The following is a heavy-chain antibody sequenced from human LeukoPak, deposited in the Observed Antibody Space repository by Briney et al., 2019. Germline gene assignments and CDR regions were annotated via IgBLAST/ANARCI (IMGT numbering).Heavy chain of an antibody. Sequence: ASVKVSCKASGYTFTGYYMHWVRQAPGQGLEWMGWINPNSGGTNYAQKSQGRVTMTRDTSISTAYMELSRLRSDDTAVYYCARAKAVAISVYDYVWGSYRPDWFDPWGQGTLVTVSS. CDR1: GYTFTGYY. D-gene: IGHD3-16*01. V-gene: IGHV1-2*02. CDR2: INPNSGGT. J-gene: IGHJ5*02. CDR3: ARAKAVAISVYDYVWGSYRPDWFDP.